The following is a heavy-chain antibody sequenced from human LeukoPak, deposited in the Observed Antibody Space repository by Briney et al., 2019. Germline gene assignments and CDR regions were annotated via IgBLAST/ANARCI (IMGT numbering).Heavy chain of an antibody. Sequence: SGESLTLSCAMSGLTFSNYGMQWVRQAPGRGLEWVAVIGYYGRKKNHVDSVKGRFPISRAKSKNALYLQMNSLRVEETAVYSCAKGTTPRAVALDYMDVWGKGATVTVSS. J-gene: IGHJ6*03. CDR3: AKGTTPRAVALDYMDV. CDR2: IGYYGRKK. D-gene: IGHD6-19*01. V-gene: IGHV3-33*03. CDR1: GLTFSNYG.